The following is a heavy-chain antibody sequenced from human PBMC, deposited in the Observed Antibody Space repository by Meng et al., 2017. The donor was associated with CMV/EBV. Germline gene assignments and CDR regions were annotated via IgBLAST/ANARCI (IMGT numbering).Heavy chain of an antibody. CDR2: IKSKTDGGTT. Sequence: GGSLRLSCAASGFTFSNAWMSWVRQAPGKGLAWVGRIKSKTDGGTTDYAAPVKGRFTISRDDSKNTLYLQMNSLRAEDTAVYYCAKDGELDSSGWLPDYWGQGTLVTVSS. J-gene: IGHJ4*02. CDR1: GFTFSNAW. CDR3: AKDGELDSSGWLPDY. D-gene: IGHD6-19*01. V-gene: IGHV3-15*01.